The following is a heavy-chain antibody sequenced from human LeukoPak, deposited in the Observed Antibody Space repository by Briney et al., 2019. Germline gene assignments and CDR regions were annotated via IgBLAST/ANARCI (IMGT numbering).Heavy chain of an antibody. CDR1: GFTFSSYS. J-gene: IGHJ4*02. D-gene: IGHD3-22*01. V-gene: IGHV3-48*01. CDR3: ARGSTYYGSSGQVPFDY. CDR2: ISGSSSTI. Sequence: GGPLRLSCAASGFTFSSYSMNWVRQAPGKGLEWGSYISGSSSTIYYADSVKGRFTISRDNGKNTLYLQMNSLRAEDTAVYYCARGSTYYGSSGQVPFDYWGQGTLVTVSS.